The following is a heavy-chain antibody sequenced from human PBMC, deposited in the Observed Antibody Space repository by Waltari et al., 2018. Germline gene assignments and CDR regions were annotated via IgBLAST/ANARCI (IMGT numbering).Heavy chain of an antibody. CDR2: IYGVDST. J-gene: IGHJ3*02. D-gene: IGHD3-16*01. V-gene: IGHV3-53*01. Sequence: EVQLVASGGGLIQPGGSLRLSCAASGFSVSNSYVSWVRQAPGKGLEWISFIYGVDSTLYVDSVKGRFTVSRDNSKNTVHLQMNSVRVDDTAVYYCATFSNWVHDTFDIWGQGTLVSVSS. CDR1: GFSVSNSY. CDR3: ATFSNWVHDTFDI.